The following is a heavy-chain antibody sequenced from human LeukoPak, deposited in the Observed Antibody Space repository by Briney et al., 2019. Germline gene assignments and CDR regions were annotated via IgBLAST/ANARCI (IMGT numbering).Heavy chain of an antibody. Sequence: SETLSLTCTVSGGSISSYYWSWIRQPPEKGLEWIGYIYYSRSPNYNPSLKSRVTISVDKSKNQFSLKLTSVTAADTAVYYCARSGHCSGGSCYATGLVEYWGQGTLVTVSS. CDR1: GGSISSYY. J-gene: IGHJ4*02. CDR3: ARSGHCSGGSCYATGLVEY. CDR2: IYYSRSP. V-gene: IGHV4-59*08. D-gene: IGHD2-15*01.